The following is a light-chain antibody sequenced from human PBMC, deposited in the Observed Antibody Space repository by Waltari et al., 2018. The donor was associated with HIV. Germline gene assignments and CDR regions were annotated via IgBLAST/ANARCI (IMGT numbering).Light chain of an antibody. V-gene: IGKV1-5*03. CDR2: KTS. J-gene: IGKJ2*03. CDR1: QNIKYW. Sequence: DIQMTQSPSTLSPSVGDRVTITCRASQNIKYWLAWYQQKPGKAPKLLIYKTSTIEHGVPSMFSGSGSGTEFTLTISSVQPDDFATYYCQQYNIDFYSFGQGTKL. CDR3: QQYNIDFYS.